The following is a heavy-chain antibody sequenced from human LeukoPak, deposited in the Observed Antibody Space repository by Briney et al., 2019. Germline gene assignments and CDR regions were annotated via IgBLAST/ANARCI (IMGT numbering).Heavy chain of an antibody. CDR2: IKQDGSEK. Sequence: PGGSLRLSCAASGFTFSSYWMSWVRQAPGKGLEWVANIKQDGSEKYYVDSVKGRFTISRDNAKNSLYLQMNSLRAEDTAVYYCARDDGVAAFYYYYGMDVWGQGTTVTVSS. J-gene: IGHJ6*02. V-gene: IGHV3-7*01. D-gene: IGHD6-19*01. CDR1: GFTFSSYW. CDR3: ARDDGVAAFYYYYGMDV.